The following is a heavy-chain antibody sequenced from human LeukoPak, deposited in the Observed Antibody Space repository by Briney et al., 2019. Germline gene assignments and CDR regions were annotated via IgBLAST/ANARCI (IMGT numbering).Heavy chain of an antibody. CDR2: ISWNSGSI. D-gene: IGHD5-12*01. CDR1: GFTFDDYA. V-gene: IGHV3-9*01. J-gene: IGHJ4*02. CDR3: AKDASGYDWAYFDY. Sequence: PGGSLRLSCAASGFTFDDYAMHWVRQAPGKGVEWVSGISWNSGSIAYADSVKGRITISRDNAKNSLYLQMNSLRAEDTALYYCAKDASGYDWAYFDYWGQGTLVTVSS.